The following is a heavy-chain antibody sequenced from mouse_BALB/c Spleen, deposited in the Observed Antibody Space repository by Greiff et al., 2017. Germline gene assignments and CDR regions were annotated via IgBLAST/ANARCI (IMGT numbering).Heavy chain of an antibody. J-gene: IGHJ4*01. Sequence: QVQLQQSGAELAKPGASVKMSCKASGYTFTSYWMHWVKQRPGQGLEWIGYINPSTGYTEYNQKFKDKATLTADKSSSTAYMQLSSLTSEDTAVYYCLRRAMDYWGQGTSVTVSS. V-gene: IGHV1-7*01. CDR1: GYTFTSYW. D-gene: IGHD2-12*01. CDR3: LRRAMDY. CDR2: INPSTGYT.